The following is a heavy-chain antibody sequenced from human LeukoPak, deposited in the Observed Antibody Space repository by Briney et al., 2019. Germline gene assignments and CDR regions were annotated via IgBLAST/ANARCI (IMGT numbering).Heavy chain of an antibody. Sequence: GALRLSCAASGFSFSSYDMNWVRQAPGKGLEWVSVINAGGTTIYYADSVKGRFTISRDNSENTLYLHIISLRAEDTAVYYCARPFHFGGGPFHIWGQGTMVTVSS. D-gene: IGHD3-10*01. CDR2: INAGGTTI. J-gene: IGHJ3*02. CDR3: ARPFHFGGGPFHI. CDR1: GFSFSSYD. V-gene: IGHV3-23*01.